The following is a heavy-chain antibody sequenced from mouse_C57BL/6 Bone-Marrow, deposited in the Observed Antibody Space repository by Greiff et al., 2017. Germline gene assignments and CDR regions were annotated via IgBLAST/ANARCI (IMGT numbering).Heavy chain of an antibody. CDR2: IDPSDSYT. D-gene: IGHD1-1*01. CDR1: GYTFTSYW. CDR3: ATTTTVVATRVWYYDY. V-gene: IGHV1-50*01. Sequence: VQLQQSGAELVKPGASVKLSCKASGYTFTSYWMQWVKQRPGQGLEWIGEIDPSDSYTNYNQKFKGKATLTVDTSSSTAYMQLSSLTSEDSAVYYCATTTTVVATRVWYYDYWGQGTTLTVSS. J-gene: IGHJ2*01.